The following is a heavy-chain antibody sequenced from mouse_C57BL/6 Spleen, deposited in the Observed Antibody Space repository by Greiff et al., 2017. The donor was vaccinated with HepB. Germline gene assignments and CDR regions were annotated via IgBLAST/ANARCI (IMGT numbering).Heavy chain of an antibody. D-gene: IGHD2-3*01. V-gene: IGHV1-52*01. CDR1: GYTFTSYW. J-gene: IGHJ3*01. Sequence: VQLQQPGAELVRPGSSVKLSCKASGYTFTSYWMHWVKQRPIQGLEWIGNIDPSDSETHYNQKFKDKATLTVDKSSSTAYMQLSSLTSEDSAVYYCARWGDGAWFAYWGQGTLVTVSA. CDR2: IDPSDSET. CDR3: ARWGDGAWFAY.